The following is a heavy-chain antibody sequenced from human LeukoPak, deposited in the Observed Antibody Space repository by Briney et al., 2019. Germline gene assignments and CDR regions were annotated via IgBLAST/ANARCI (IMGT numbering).Heavy chain of an antibody. CDR1: GGSISSYY. V-gene: IGHV4-59*01. CDR2: IYYTGNT. Sequence: SETLSLTCTVSGGSISSYYWSWIRQPPGKGLEWIGYIYYTGNTNYNPSLMGRVTISVDTSKNQFSLKLSSVTAADTAVYYCARGSRFNDYWGQGTLVTVSS. J-gene: IGHJ4*02. D-gene: IGHD3-3*01. CDR3: ARGSRFNDY.